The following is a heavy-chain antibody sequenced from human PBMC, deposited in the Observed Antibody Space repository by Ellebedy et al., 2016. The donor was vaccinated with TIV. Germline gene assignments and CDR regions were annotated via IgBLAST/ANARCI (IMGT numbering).Heavy chain of an antibody. V-gene: IGHV3-21*04. CDR3: VRDLHWSYFD. J-gene: IGHJ4*02. CDR1: GFTFNTYT. Sequence: PGGSLRPSCAASGFTFNTYTMNWVRKPPGKGLEWVSSISSRNTYIYYADSVRGRFTFSKDNAKNSLYLQMNSLRAEDTAVYYCVRDLHWSYFDWGQGTLVTVSS. CDR2: ISSRNTYI. D-gene: IGHD1-26*01.